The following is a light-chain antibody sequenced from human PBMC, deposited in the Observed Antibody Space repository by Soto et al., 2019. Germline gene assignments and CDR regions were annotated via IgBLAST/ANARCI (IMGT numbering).Light chain of an antibody. CDR3: QQYNSYPWT. J-gene: IGKJ1*01. V-gene: IGKV1-5*01. CDR2: DAS. CDR1: QSISYW. Sequence: IQLTQSPSTLSASVGDRVSITCRASQSISYWLAWYQQKPEKAPNLLIYDASRLESGVPSRFIGSGSGTAFTLTISSLQPDDFATYYCQQYNSYPWTFGQGTKVEVK.